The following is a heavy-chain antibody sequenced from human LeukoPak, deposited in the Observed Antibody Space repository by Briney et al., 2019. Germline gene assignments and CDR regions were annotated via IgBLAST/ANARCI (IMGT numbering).Heavy chain of an antibody. D-gene: IGHD6-13*01. CDR2: INPEGSGT. CDR3: ARGAGVAAAGASP. CDR1: GFTFTRYW. Sequence: GGSLRLSCAASGFTFTRYWMHWVRHTPGKGLVWVSRINPEGSGTGYADSVKGRFTISRDNAKNTLYLQMNSLRAEDTAVYYCARGAGVAAAGASPWGRGTLVTVSS. V-gene: IGHV3-74*01. J-gene: IGHJ1*01.